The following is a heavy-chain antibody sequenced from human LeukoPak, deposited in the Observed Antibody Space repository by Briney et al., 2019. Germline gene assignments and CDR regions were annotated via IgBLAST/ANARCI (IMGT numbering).Heavy chain of an antibody. CDR2: IYSGGST. CDR3: ARGAYGSWSYGDNWFDP. D-gene: IGHD3-10*01. CDR1: GLTVSSNY. V-gene: IGHV3-66*01. J-gene: IGHJ5*02. Sequence: PGGSLRLSCAPSGLTVSSNYMNWVRQAPGKGLEWAAVIYSGGSTYYPDSVKGRFTISRDNSKNTLYLQMNSRRAEDTAVYYCARGAYGSWSYGDNWFDPWGQGTLVSVSS.